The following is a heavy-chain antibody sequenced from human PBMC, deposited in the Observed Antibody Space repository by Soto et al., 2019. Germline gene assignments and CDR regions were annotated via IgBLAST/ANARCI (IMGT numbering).Heavy chain of an antibody. CDR1: GFTFDTYG. Sequence: GGSLRLSCAASGFTFDTYGMGWVRQAPGKGLEWVSTITNGNTYYAASVKGRFTISRDNSKNTLYLHMSSLRADDTALYYCAKDKERGGYDSDFDSWGQGTLVTVSS. CDR2: ITNGNT. J-gene: IGHJ4*02. CDR3: AKDKERGGYDSDFDS. V-gene: IGHV3-23*01. D-gene: IGHD3-3*01.